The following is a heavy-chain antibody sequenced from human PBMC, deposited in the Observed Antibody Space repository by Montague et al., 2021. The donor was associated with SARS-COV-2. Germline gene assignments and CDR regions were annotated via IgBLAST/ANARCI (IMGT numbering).Heavy chain of an antibody. CDR2: TYYGTKWYN. V-gene: IGHV6-1*01. CDR3: TSGREGNYNVMDV. J-gene: IGHJ6*02. Sequence: CAISGDSVASHRATWDGDRHSPSRELDLVGRTYYGTKWYNDYAVSVRGRVTINPDTSKNQFSLQLNSVTPEDTAIYYCTSGREGNYNVMDVWGQGTTVTVS. CDR1: GDSVASHRAT. D-gene: IGHD1-1*01.